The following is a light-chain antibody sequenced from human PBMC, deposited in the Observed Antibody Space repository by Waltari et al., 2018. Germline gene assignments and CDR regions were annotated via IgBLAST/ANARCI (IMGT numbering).Light chain of an antibody. V-gene: IGKV3-20*01. CDR1: QSVSSIY. Sequence: EIVLTQSPGTLSLSPGERATLSCRASQSVSSIYLAWYQQKHGQTPRLLIYGASSRATGIPDRFSGSGSGTDFTLTISRLEPEDSAVYYCQQYVSSPLTFGGGTKVEIK. CDR2: GAS. CDR3: QQYVSSPLT. J-gene: IGKJ4*01.